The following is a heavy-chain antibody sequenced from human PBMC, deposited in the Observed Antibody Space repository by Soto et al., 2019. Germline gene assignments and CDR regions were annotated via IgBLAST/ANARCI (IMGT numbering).Heavy chain of an antibody. CDR3: VRTACVINNCSYRGVR. CDR1: GFDLKNYS. D-gene: IGHD1-20*01. CDR2: IGFDGTNI. Sequence: QGQLVESGGGVVQPGRSLRLSCVASGFDLKNYSMHWVRQAPGKGLEWVAVIGFDGTNIHYSDSVRGRFSISRDNSENTVSLQMNSLRVEDTALYYCVRTACVINNCSYRGVRWGQGTLVTV. J-gene: IGHJ4*02. V-gene: IGHV3-33*01.